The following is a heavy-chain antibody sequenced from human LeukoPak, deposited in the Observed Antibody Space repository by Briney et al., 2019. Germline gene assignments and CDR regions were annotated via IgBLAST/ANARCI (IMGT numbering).Heavy chain of an antibody. D-gene: IGHD3-10*01. CDR1: GFIFSRYT. V-gene: IGHV3-30*04. J-gene: IGHJ4*02. CDR3: ANHYYGSGGVNYFDY. Sequence: PGGSLRLSCAASGFIFSRYTMNWVRQAPGKGLEWVAVISYDGSNKYYADSVKGRFTISRDNSKNTLYLQMNSLRAEDTAVYYCANHYYGSGGVNYFDYWGQGTLVTVSS. CDR2: ISYDGSNK.